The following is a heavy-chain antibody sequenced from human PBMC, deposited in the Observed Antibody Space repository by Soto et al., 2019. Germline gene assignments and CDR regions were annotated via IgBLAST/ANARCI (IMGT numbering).Heavy chain of an antibody. CDR2: MNPNNGNT. J-gene: IGHJ4*02. Sequence: ASVKVSFKAAAYTFPSYDINWVRQATGQDFEWMGWMNPNNGNTAYAQKFQGRVTMTRDTSKSTAFMELSSLTSEDTTVYYCARGPRNWGVDYWGQGTLVTVSS. V-gene: IGHV1-8*01. CDR3: ARGPRNWGVDY. CDR1: AYTFPSYD. D-gene: IGHD7-27*01.